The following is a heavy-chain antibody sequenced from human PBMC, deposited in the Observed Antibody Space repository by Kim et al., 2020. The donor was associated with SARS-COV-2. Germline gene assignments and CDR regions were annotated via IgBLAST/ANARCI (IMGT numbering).Heavy chain of an antibody. CDR2: IKSKTDGGTT. CDR1: GFTFSNAW. J-gene: IGHJ4*02. CDR3: TTDLRRGYFDY. Sequence: GALRLSCAASGFTFSNAWMSWVRQAPGKGLEWVGRIKSKTDGGTTDYAAPVKGRFTISRDDSKNTLYLQMNSLKTEDTAVYYCTTDLRRGYFDYWGQGTLVTVSS. V-gene: IGHV3-15*01.